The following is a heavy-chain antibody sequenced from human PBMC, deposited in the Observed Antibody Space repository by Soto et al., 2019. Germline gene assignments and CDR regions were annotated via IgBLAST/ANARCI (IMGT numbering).Heavy chain of an antibody. CDR2: INSDGSST. V-gene: IGHV3-74*01. J-gene: IGHJ3*02. CDR1: GFTFSSYW. D-gene: IGHD3-3*01. CDR3: AKEDGSGAVDDAFDI. Sequence: GGSLRLSCAASGFTFSSYWMHWVRQAPGKGLVWVSRINSDGSSTSYADSVKGRFTISRDNSKNTLYLQMNSLRAEDTAVYYCAKEDGSGAVDDAFDIWGQGTMVTVSS.